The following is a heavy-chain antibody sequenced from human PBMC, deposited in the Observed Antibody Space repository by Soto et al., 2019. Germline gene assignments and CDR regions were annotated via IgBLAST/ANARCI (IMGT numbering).Heavy chain of an antibody. J-gene: IGHJ4*02. Sequence: SVKVSCKASGGTFSSYTISWVRQAPGQGLEWMGRIIPILGIANYAQKFQGRVTITADKSTSTAYMELSSLRSEDTAVYYCARRQADHSSSWFDYWGQGTLVTVSS. CDR1: GGTFSSYT. CDR2: IIPILGIA. D-gene: IGHD6-13*01. CDR3: ARRQADHSSSWFDY. V-gene: IGHV1-69*02.